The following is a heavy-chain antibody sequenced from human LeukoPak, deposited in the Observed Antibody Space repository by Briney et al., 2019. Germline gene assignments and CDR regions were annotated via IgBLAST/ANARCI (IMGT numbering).Heavy chain of an antibody. CDR1: GLSFSSSA. CDR3: ASGRGYYDY. Sequence: PGGSLRLSSAASGLSFSSSAMSWVRQAPGKGLEWVSAISGSGGSTYYADSVKGRFTISRDNSKNTLYLQMNSLRADDTAIYYCASGRGYYDYWGQGTLVTVSS. V-gene: IGHV3-23*01. D-gene: IGHD3-22*01. CDR2: ISGSGGST. J-gene: IGHJ4*02.